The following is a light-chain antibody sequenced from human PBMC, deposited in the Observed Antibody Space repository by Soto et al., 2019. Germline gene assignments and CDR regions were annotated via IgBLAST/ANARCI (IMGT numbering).Light chain of an antibody. CDR3: QQYYISPVT. CDR2: WAS. Sequence: DIVMTQSPDSLAVSLGERATINCKSSQSVIYGSNNKNYLAWYQQKPGQPPKLLIYWASTRESGVPDRFSGSGSGTDFTLTISSLQAEDVAVYYCQQYYISPVTFGPGTRVDVK. V-gene: IGKV4-1*01. CDR1: QSVIYGSNNKNY. J-gene: IGKJ3*01.